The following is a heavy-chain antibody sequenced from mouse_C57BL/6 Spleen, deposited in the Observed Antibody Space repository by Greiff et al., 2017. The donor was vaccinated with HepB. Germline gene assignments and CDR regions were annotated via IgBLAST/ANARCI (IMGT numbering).Heavy chain of an antibody. J-gene: IGHJ3*01. CDR1: GYTFTDYE. V-gene: IGHV1-15*01. CDR3: TRDYGSTPLAY. CDR2: IDPETGGT. D-gene: IGHD1-1*01. Sequence: VQLVESGAELVRPGASVTLSCKASGYTFTDYEMHWVKQTPVHGLEWIGAIDPETGGTAYNQKFKGKAILTADKSSSTAYMELRSLTSEDSAVYYCTRDYGSTPLAYWGQGTLVTVSA.